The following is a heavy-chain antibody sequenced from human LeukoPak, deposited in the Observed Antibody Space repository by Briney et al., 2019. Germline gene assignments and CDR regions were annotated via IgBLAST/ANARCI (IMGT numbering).Heavy chain of an antibody. CDR3: ASHGSGSYYSYFAY. V-gene: IGHV3-21*01. CDR2: ISRSSSYI. Sequence: GGSLRLSCAASGFTFSSYSMNWVRQAPGKGLEWVSFISRSSSYIYYTDSVKGRFTISRDKAKSSLYLQMNSLRAEDTAVYYCASHGSGSYYSYFAYWGQGTVVTVSS. J-gene: IGHJ4*02. CDR1: GFTFSSYS. D-gene: IGHD3-10*01.